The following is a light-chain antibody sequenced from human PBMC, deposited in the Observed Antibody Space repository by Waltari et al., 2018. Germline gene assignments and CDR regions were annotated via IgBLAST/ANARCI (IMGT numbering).Light chain of an antibody. CDR1: QGISSW. Sequence: IQMTQSPSSVSASVGDRVTITCRASQGISSWLAWYQQKPGKAPRLLIYAASALQSGVPSRFSGSGSELHFTLTINNLQPEDFATYYCQQTSSRRTFGQGTKVEIK. CDR3: QQTSSRRT. J-gene: IGKJ1*01. CDR2: AAS. V-gene: IGKV1-12*01.